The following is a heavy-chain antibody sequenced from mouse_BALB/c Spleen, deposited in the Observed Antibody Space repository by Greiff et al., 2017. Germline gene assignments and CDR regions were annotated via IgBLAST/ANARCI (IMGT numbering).Heavy chain of an antibody. V-gene: IGHV5-6-4*01. J-gene: IGHJ2*01. CDR2: ISSGGSYT. CDR3: TRVATDYYFDY. D-gene: IGHD3-2*01. CDR1: GFTFSSYT. Sequence: EVMLVESGGGLVKPGGSLKLSCAASGFTFSSYTMSWVRQTPEKRLEWVATISSGGSYTYYPDSVKGRFTISRDNAKNTLYLQMSSLKSEDTAMYYCTRVATDYYFDYWGQGTTLTVSS.